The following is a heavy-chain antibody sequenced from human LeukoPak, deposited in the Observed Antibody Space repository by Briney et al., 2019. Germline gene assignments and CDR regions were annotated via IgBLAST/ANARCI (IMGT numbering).Heavy chain of an antibody. D-gene: IGHD6-13*01. CDR3: AKDRPTVYSSSWLHFLDS. Sequence: PGGSLRLSCVASGFTFSTYVMGWVRQVPGKGLEWVSGISGSGGSTYVADSVKGRFTVSRDNSKNTLYLQMNSLRADDTAVYYCAKDRPTVYSSSWLHFLDSWGQGTLVTVSS. J-gene: IGHJ4*02. CDR1: GFTFSTYV. V-gene: IGHV3-23*01. CDR2: ISGSGGST.